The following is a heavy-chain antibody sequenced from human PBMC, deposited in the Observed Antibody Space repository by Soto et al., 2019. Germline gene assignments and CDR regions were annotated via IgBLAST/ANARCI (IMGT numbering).Heavy chain of an antibody. CDR2: IYSSVRT. V-gene: IGHV4-31*01. D-gene: IGHD2-8*02. CDR3: ARFASEENPKVGYWYYFDY. Sequence: PPETLSLTCTVSGASPSSVGYFCSWALENPGKGGEWNGNIYSSVRTYNNPSLKSQVTISVATSKTQFTLKLSAVTAADTAVYYCARFASEENPKVGYWYYFDYWGQGTRVTVSS. J-gene: IGHJ4*02. CDR1: GASPSSVGYF.